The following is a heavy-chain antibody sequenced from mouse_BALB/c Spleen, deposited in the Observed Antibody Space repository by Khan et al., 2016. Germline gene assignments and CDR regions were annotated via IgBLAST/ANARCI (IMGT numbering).Heavy chain of an antibody. CDR1: GYSFTGYF. D-gene: IGHD2-3*01. Sequence: EVQLQESGPELVKPGASVKISCKASGYSFTGYFMNWVMQSHGKSLEWIGRINPYNGDTFYNQKFKGKATLTVDKSSSTAYMQLRSLASEDSAVYYCAGGGYYVWYFDVWGAGTTVTVSS. J-gene: IGHJ1*01. CDR2: INPYNGDT. V-gene: IGHV1-20*02. CDR3: AGGGYYVWYFDV.